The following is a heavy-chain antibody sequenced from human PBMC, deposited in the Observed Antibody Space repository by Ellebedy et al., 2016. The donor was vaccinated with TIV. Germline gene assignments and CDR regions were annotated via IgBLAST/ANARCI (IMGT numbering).Heavy chain of an antibody. V-gene: IGHV3-15*01. CDR2: IKNKVVGGTT. Sequence: GESLKISCAASGFPFSRAYMTWVRQAPGKGLEWVGRIKNKVVGGTTDYAAPAKGRFSISRDDSKNTLYLQMNSLRVEDTAMYYCATDWGPGTYFIYALDLWGQGTMVTVSS. CDR3: ATDWGPGTYFIYALDL. CDR1: GFPFSRAY. D-gene: IGHD3-10*01. J-gene: IGHJ3*01.